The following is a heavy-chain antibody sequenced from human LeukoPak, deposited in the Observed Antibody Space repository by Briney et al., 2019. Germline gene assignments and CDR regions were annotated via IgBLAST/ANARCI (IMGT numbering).Heavy chain of an antibody. CDR3: ARGPGDYSKTFDY. CDR1: GFTFSSYW. V-gene: IGHV3-74*01. D-gene: IGHD4-11*01. Sequence: QPGGSLRLSCAASGFTFSSYWMHWVRQAPGKGLVWVSRINSDGSSTIYADSVKGRSTISRDNAKNTLYLQMNSLRAEDTAVYYCARGPGDYSKTFDYWGQGTLVTVSS. J-gene: IGHJ4*02. CDR2: INSDGSST.